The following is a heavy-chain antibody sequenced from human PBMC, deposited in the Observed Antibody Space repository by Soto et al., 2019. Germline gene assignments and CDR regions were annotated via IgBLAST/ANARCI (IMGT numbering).Heavy chain of an antibody. J-gene: IGHJ4*02. CDR3: SRGIFGSGTANDY. CDR1: GFTFSGSW. Sequence: EVQLVESGGGLVQPGGSLRLSCAASGFTFSGSWLHWVRQAPGKGLVWVSRINGDGSGTSYADFVKGRFTISRDDAKNTLFRQINGLGAEYPSVYYCSRGIFGSGTANDYWGQGTLVTVS. V-gene: IGHV3-74*01. D-gene: IGHD3-3*01. CDR2: INGDGSGT.